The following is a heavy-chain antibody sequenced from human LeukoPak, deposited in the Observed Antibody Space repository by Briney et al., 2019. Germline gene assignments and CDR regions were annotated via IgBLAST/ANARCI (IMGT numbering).Heavy chain of an antibody. D-gene: IGHD3-9*01. V-gene: IGHV1-18*01. CDR3: ARVGDDILTGYYRAPTYYYGMDV. Sequence: ASVKLSCKASGYTFTSYGISWVRQAPGQGLEWMGWISAYNGNTNYAQKLQGRVTMTTDTSTRTAYMELRSLRSDDTAVYYCARVGDDILTGYYRAPTYYYGMDVWGQGTTVTVSS. J-gene: IGHJ6*02. CDR1: GYTFTSYG. CDR2: ISAYNGNT.